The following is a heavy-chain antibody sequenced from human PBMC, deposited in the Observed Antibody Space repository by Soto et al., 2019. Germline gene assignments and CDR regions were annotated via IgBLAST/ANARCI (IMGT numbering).Heavy chain of an antibody. CDR2: INGGSGST. V-gene: IGHV1-3*01. CDR3: ARSPPPLGRFDA. CDR1: GYTFANYA. Sequence: ASVKVSCKASGYTFANYAMQWVRQAPGQRLEWMGWINGGSGSTRYSQNFQGRLTITRDSSANTVYMELSSLRSGDTAIYYCARSPPPLGRFDAWGQGILVTVFS. J-gene: IGHJ5*02.